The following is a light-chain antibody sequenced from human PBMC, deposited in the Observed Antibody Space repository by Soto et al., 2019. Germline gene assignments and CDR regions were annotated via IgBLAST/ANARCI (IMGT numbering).Light chain of an antibody. CDR1: SSDVGIYNL. V-gene: IGLV2-23*03. CDR2: EGS. J-gene: IGLJ2*01. CDR3: CSYAGSGPFVV. Sequence: QAVVTQPASVSGSPGQSITISCTGTSSDVGIYNLVSWYQQHPGKAPKLMIYEGSERPSGVSNRFSGSKSGNTASLTISGLQAEDEADYYCCSYAGSGPFVVFGGGTKLTVL.